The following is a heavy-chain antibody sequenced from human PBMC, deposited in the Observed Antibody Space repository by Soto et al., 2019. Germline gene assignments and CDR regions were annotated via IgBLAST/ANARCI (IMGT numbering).Heavy chain of an antibody. J-gene: IGHJ4*01. V-gene: IGHV3-72*01. CDR1: GFTFSDHF. D-gene: IGHD6-6*01. CDR2: IRDKANSYTT. Sequence: HPGGSLRLSCAASGFTFSDHFMDWVRQAPGKGLEWVGRIRDKANSYTTEYAASVKGRFTISRDDSENSLYLQMNSLKTEDTAVYYCARSYFSRSSKPPWSYFEFPGPRSLVTVSA. CDR3: ARSYFSRSSKPPWSYFEF.